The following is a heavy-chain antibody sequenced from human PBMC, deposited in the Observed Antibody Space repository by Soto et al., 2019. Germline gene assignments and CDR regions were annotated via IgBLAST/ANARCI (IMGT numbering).Heavy chain of an antibody. Sequence: SVKVSCKASGGTFSSYAISWVRQAPGQGLEWMGGIIPIFGTANYAQKFQGRVTITADESTSTAYMELSSLRSEDTAVYYCARDFIRDLARHAVNLNDYYDSSGYPLGYWFDPWGQGTLVTVSS. V-gene: IGHV1-69*13. CDR2: IIPIFGTA. CDR1: GGTFSSYA. D-gene: IGHD3-22*01. J-gene: IGHJ5*02. CDR3: ARDFIRDLARHAVNLNDYYDSSGYPLGYWFDP.